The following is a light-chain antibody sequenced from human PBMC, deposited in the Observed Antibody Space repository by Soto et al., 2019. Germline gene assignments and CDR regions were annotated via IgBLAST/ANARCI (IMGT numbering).Light chain of an antibody. Sequence: EIVLTQSPATLSLSPGQRATLSRRASQSVSSNLAWYQQKPGQAPRLLIYDASNRATAIPDRFSGSGSGTDFTLTISRLDPEDFAVYYCQQYDKWPQTFGQGTKV. CDR3: QQYDKWPQT. V-gene: IGKV3-11*01. CDR2: DAS. J-gene: IGKJ1*01. CDR1: QSVSSN.